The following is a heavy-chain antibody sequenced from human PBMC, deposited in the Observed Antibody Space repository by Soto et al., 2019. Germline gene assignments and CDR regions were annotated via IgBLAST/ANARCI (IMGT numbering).Heavy chain of an antibody. V-gene: IGHV5-51*01. D-gene: IGHD1-20*01. CDR1: GYSFKSYC. J-gene: IGHJ4*02. Sequence: LGESLKISCEASGYSFKSYCIGSVRQMPGIGLEWMGILYPGDSDTRYSPYFQGQVTISADKSISTAFLQWSSLKASDTAMYYCARHSGILNWNTYYFDYWGQGTLVAASS. CDR3: ARHSGILNWNTYYFDY. CDR2: LYPGDSDT.